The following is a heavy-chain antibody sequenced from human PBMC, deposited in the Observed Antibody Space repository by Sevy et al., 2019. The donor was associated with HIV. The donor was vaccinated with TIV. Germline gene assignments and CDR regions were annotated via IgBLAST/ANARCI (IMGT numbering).Heavy chain of an antibody. CDR1: GFTFRTYA. Sequence: GGSLRLSCAASGFTFRTYAMSWVRQAPGKGLEWVSDISGSGGDTYYADSVKGRFTISRDNSKNTLYLQMSSQRAEDTAVYYSAKDAYYYDGSGYSMGQWYYGMDVWGQGTTVTVSS. CDR2: ISGSGGDT. V-gene: IGHV3-23*01. D-gene: IGHD3-22*01. J-gene: IGHJ6*02. CDR3: AKDAYYYDGSGYSMGQWYYGMDV.